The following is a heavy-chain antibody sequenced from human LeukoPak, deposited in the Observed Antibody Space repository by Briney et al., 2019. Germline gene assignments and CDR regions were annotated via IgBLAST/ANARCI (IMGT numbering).Heavy chain of an antibody. CDR2: IYTSGST. CDR1: GGSISSYY. Sequence: SETLSLTCTVSGGSISSYYWSWIRQPAWKGLEWIGRIYTSGSTNYNPSLKSRVTMSVDTSKNQFSLKLSSVTAADTAVYYCARDLLPRGLAGGSAFDIWGQGTMVTVSS. D-gene: IGHD3-16*01. J-gene: IGHJ3*02. V-gene: IGHV4-4*07. CDR3: ARDLLPRGLAGGSAFDI.